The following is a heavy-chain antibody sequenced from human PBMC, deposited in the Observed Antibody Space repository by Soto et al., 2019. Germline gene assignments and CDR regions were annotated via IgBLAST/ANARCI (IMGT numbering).Heavy chain of an antibody. V-gene: IGHV4-31*03. Sequence: TLSLTCTVSGGSISSGGYYWSWIRQHPGKGLEWIGYIYYSGSTYYNPSLKSRVTISVDTSKNQFSLKLSSVTAADTAVYYCARVLGIYYDSSGYYFDYWGQGTLVTVS. CDR2: IYYSGST. CDR1: GGSISSGGYY. D-gene: IGHD3-22*01. J-gene: IGHJ4*02. CDR3: ARVLGIYYDSSGYYFDY.